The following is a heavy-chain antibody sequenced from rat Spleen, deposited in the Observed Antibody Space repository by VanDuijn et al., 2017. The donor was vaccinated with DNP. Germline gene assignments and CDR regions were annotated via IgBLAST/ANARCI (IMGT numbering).Heavy chain of an antibody. Sequence: EVQLQESGPGLVKPSQSLSLTCSVTGYSITSNYWGWIRKFPGNKMEWMGYISYSGSTSFNPLLKSRISITRDTSKNQFFLQVNSVTTEDTATYYCARSGYNTDYYHLGAYWGQGTLVTVSS. J-gene: IGHJ3*01. D-gene: IGHD1-6*01. CDR3: ARSGYNTDYYHLGAY. CDR1: GYSITSNY. CDR2: ISYSGST. V-gene: IGHV3-1*01.